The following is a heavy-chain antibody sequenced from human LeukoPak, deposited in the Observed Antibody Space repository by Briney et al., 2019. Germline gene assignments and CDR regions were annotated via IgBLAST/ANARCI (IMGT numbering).Heavy chain of an antibody. V-gene: IGHV4-59*08. CDR2: IYYSGST. CDR3: ASRNYYDSSGYQYYSMDV. CDR1: GGSISSYY. D-gene: IGHD3-22*01. Sequence: SETLSLTCTVSGGSISSYYWSWIRQPPGKGLEWIGYIYYSGSTNYNPSLKSRVTISVDTSKNQFSLKLSSVTAADTAVYYCASRNYYDSSGYQYYSMDVWGQGTTVTVSS. J-gene: IGHJ6*02.